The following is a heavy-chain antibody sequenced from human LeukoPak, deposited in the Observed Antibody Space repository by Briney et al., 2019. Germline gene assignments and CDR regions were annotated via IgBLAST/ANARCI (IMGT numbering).Heavy chain of an antibody. Sequence: GGSLRLSCAASGFTFSSYGMPWVRQAPGKGLEWVAVIWYDGSNKYYADSVKGRFTISRDNSKNTLYLQMNSLRAEDTAVYYCARDLGYSSGWYDYWGQGTLVTVSS. V-gene: IGHV3-33*01. D-gene: IGHD6-19*01. J-gene: IGHJ4*02. CDR2: IWYDGSNK. CDR1: GFTFSSYG. CDR3: ARDLGYSSGWYDY.